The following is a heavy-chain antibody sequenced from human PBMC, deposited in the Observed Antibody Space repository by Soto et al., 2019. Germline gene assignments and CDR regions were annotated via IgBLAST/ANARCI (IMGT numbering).Heavy chain of an antibody. V-gene: IGHV1-69*13. CDR3: ARDDPPGLIAARGSPEIMDV. CDR2: IIPIFGTA. D-gene: IGHD6-6*01. J-gene: IGHJ6*02. CDR1: GCTFSSYA. Sequence: SVKVSCKASGCTFSSYAISWVRQAPGQGLEWMGGIIPIFGTANYAQKFQGRVTITADESTSTAYMELSSLRSEDTAVYYCARDDPPGLIAARGSPEIMDVWGQGTTVTVSS.